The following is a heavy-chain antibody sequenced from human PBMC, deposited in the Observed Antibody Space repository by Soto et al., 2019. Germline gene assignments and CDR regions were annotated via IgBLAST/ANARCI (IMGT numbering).Heavy chain of an antibody. CDR1: GFTFSSYG. D-gene: IGHD1-26*01. Sequence: QVQLVESGGGVVQPGRSLRLSCAASGFTFSSYGMHWVRQAPGKGLEWVAVIWYDGSNKYYADSVKGRFTISRDNSKNTLSLQMNSLRAEDTAVYYCAREAGWELPNYYYYYGMDVWGQVTTVTVSS. CDR2: IWYDGSNK. J-gene: IGHJ6*02. CDR3: AREAGWELPNYYYYYGMDV. V-gene: IGHV3-33*01.